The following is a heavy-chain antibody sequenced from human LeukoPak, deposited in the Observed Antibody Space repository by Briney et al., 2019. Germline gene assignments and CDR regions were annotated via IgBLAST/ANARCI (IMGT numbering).Heavy chain of an antibody. V-gene: IGHV4-34*01. CDR1: GGSFSGYY. CDR3: ARVPVNIWENWFDP. Sequence: SETLSLTCAVYGGSFSGYYWSWIRQPPGKGLEWIGEINHSGSTNYNPSLKSRVTISVDTSKNQFSLKLSSVTAADTAVYYCARVPVNIWENWFDPWGQGTLVTVSS. J-gene: IGHJ5*02. D-gene: IGHD1-26*01. CDR2: INHSGST.